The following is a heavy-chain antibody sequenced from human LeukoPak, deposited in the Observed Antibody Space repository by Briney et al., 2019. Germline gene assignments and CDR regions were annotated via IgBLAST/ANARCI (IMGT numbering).Heavy chain of an antibody. Sequence: DSVKGRFTISRDNAQNSLYLQMNSLRAEDTALYYCASGSFWGAYFYMDVWGKGTTVTVSS. V-gene: IGHV3-48*01. CDR3: ASGSFWGAYFYMDV. D-gene: IGHD3-16*01. J-gene: IGHJ6*03.